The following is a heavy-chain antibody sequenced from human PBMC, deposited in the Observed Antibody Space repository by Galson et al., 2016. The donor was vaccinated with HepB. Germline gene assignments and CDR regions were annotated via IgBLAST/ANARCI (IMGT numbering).Heavy chain of an antibody. CDR2: ISAYNGKI. CDR1: GYSFSNYG. CDR3: ARGPSVPLSGDY. J-gene: IGHJ4*02. V-gene: IGHV1-18*01. D-gene: IGHD2-2*01. Sequence: SVKVSCKASGYSFSNYGIIWVRQAPGQGLQWMAWISAYNGKIYYAQNFRDRVTVTTDASTSTAYMELRGLISDDTAMYYCARGPSVPLSGDYWGQGTLVTVSS.